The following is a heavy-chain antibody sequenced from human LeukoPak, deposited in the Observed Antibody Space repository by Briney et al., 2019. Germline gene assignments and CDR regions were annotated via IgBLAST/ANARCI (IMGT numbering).Heavy chain of an antibody. CDR2: IRYDGSNK. Sequence: GGSLRLSCAASGFTFSSYGMHWVRQAPGRGLEWVAFIRYDGSNKYYADSVKGRFTISRDNSKNTLYLQMNSLRAGDTAVYYCAKDFYYGSGSYYLNWFDPWGQGTLVTVSS. J-gene: IGHJ5*02. D-gene: IGHD3-10*01. CDR1: GFTFSSYG. V-gene: IGHV3-30*02. CDR3: AKDFYYGSGSYYLNWFDP.